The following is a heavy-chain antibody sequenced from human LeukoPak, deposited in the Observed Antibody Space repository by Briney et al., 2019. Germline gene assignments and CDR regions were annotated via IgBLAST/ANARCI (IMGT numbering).Heavy chain of an antibody. Sequence: GGSLRLSCAASGFTLRNGWMMWVRQGPGRGRERGGRIKRDIDGGTTDYDAQGKGRITIKRDERKKKLYVQINSLKTEDTAVYYCTTDLPRSTSCSHDYWGQGTQVTVSS. CDR1: GFTLRNGW. J-gene: IGHJ4*02. CDR2: IKRDIDGGTT. V-gene: IGHV3-15*01. CDR3: TTDLPRSTSCSHDY. D-gene: IGHD2/OR15-2a*01.